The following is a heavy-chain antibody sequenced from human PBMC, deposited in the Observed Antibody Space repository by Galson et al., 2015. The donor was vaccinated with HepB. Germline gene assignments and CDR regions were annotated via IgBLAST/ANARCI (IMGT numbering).Heavy chain of an antibody. CDR3: ARATSARYYYYGMDV. Sequence: QSGAEVKKPGASVKVSCKASGYTFTSYGISWVRQAPGQGLEWMGWISGYNGNTNYAQKLQGRVTMTTDTSTSTAYMELRSLRSDDTAVYYCARATSARYYYYGMDVWGQGTTVTVSS. J-gene: IGHJ6*02. CDR2: ISGYNGNT. CDR1: GYTFTSYG. D-gene: IGHD6-6*01. V-gene: IGHV1-18*04.